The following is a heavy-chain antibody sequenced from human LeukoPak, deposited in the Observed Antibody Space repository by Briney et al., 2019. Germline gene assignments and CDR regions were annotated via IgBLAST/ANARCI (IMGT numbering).Heavy chain of an antibody. V-gene: IGHV4-39*01. J-gene: IGHJ3*02. D-gene: IGHD3-9*01. CDR3: ARQLRYFDWLFKCHAFDI. CDR2: IYYSGST. Sequence: PSETLSLTCTVSGGSISSSSYYWGWIRQPPGKGLEWIGSIYYSGSTYYNPSLKSRVTISVDTSKNQFSLKLSSVTAADTAVYYCARQLRYFDWLFKCHAFDIWGQGTMVTVSS. CDR1: GGSISSSSYY.